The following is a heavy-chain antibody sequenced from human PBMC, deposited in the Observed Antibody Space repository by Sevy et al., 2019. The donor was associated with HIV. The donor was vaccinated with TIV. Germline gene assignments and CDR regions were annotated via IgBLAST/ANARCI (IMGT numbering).Heavy chain of an antibody. V-gene: IGHV3-7*01. D-gene: IGHD1-26*01. Sequence: GGSLRLSCAASGFTLTIYWMSWVRQAPGKGLEWVANINQDGSEKYYVHSVKGRFTISRDNAKNSLYLQMNSLRAEDTAVYYCARGYSGYYRLDVWGQGTTVTVSS. J-gene: IGHJ6*02. CDR1: GFTLTIYW. CDR2: INQDGSEK. CDR3: ARGYSGYYRLDV.